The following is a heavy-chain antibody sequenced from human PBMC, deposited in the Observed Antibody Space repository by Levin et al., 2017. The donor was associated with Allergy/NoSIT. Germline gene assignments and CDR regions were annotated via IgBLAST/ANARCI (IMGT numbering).Heavy chain of an antibody. CDR1: GFTFSSYA. CDR3: ARGTVGYSSSWEGVFSYYYYMDV. Sequence: PGGSLRLSCAASGFTFSSYAMHWVRQAPGKGLEWVAVISYDGSNKYYADSVKGRFTISRDNSKNTLYLQMNSLRAEERAVYYCARGTVGYSSSWEGVFSYYYYMDVWGKGTTVSVSS. V-gene: IGHV3-30-3*01. J-gene: IGHJ6*03. D-gene: IGHD6-13*01. CDR2: ISYDGSNK.